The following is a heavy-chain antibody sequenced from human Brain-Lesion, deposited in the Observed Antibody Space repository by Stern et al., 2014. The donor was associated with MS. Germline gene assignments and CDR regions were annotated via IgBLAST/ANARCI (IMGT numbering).Heavy chain of an antibody. V-gene: IGHV1-24*01. Sequence: VHLVESGAEVKKPGASVKLSCKVSGYTLTELSMHWVRQAPRKGLAWMGGFDTEDGETIYAQKFQGRVTMTEDTSTDPAYMELSSLRSEDTAVYYCATLSPGAGGNYYRHFDYWGQGTLVTVSS. CDR2: FDTEDGET. CDR3: ATLSPGAGGNYYRHFDY. CDR1: GYTLTELS. J-gene: IGHJ4*02. D-gene: IGHD1-26*01.